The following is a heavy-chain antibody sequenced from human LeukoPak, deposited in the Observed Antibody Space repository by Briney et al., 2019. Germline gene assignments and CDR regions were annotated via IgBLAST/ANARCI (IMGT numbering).Heavy chain of an antibody. D-gene: IGHD5-12*01. J-gene: IGHJ5*02. V-gene: IGHV1-18*01. Sequence: GASVKVSCKASGYTFTTYGISWVRQAPGQGLEWMGWISAYNGNTNYAQKFQGRVTMTTDTSTSTAYMELRRLRSDDTAVYYCARDGSDAPWFDPWGQGTLVTVSS. CDR1: GYTFTTYG. CDR2: ISAYNGNT. CDR3: ARDGSDAPWFDP.